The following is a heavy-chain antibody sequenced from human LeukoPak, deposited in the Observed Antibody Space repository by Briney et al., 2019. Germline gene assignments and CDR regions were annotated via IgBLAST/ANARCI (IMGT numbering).Heavy chain of an antibody. D-gene: IGHD6-6*01. V-gene: IGHV1-46*01. CDR3: AINQQLVSRFADY. CDR1: GYTFTSYY. J-gene: IGHJ4*02. Sequence: ASVKVSCKASGYTFTSYYMHWVRQAPGQGLEWMGIINPSGGSTSYAQKFQGRVTMTRGMSTSTVYMELSSLRSEDTAVYYCAINQQLVSRFADYWGQGTLVTVSS. CDR2: INPSGGST.